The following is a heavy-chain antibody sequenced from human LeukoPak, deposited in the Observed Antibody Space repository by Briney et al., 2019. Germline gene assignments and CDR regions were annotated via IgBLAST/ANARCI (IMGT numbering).Heavy chain of an antibody. V-gene: IGHV1-2*02. D-gene: IGHD3-22*01. J-gene: IGHJ5*02. CDR2: INPNSGGT. Sequence: ASVKVSCTASGYTFTRYYMHLVRQAPRQGLEWRGWINPNSGGTNYAQKFQGRVTMTRDTSISTAYMELSRLRSDDTAVYYCARAMIVVVIWFDPWGQGTLVTVSS. CDR1: GYTFTRYY. CDR3: ARAMIVVVIWFDP.